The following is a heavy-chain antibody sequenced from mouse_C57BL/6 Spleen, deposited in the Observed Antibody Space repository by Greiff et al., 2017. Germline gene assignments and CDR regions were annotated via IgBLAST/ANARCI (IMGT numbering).Heavy chain of an antibody. J-gene: IGHJ4*01. Sequence: VKLQESGPELVKPGASVKLSCKASGYTFTSYDINWVKQRPGQGLEWIGWIYPRDGSTKYNEKFKGKATLTVDTSSSTAYMELHSLTSEDSAVYFCAREGITTVVATDYYAMDDWGQGTSVTVSS. V-gene: IGHV1-85*01. CDR1: GYTFTSYD. CDR3: AREGITTVVATDYYAMDD. CDR2: IYPRDGST. D-gene: IGHD1-1*01.